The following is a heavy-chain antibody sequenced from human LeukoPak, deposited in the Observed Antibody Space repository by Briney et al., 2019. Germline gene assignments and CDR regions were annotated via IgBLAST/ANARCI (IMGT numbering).Heavy chain of an antibody. D-gene: IGHD3-10*01. CDR1: GGSFSGYY. J-gene: IGHJ4*02. CDR2: IDHSGST. Sequence: SETLSLTCAVYGGSFSGYYWSWIRQPPGKGLEWIGEIDHSGSTNYNPSLKSRVTISVDTSKNQFSLKLSSVTAADTAVYYCARHRRVRGVISFARGGIHYFDYWGQGTLVTVSS. CDR3: ARHRRVRGVISFARGGIHYFDY. V-gene: IGHV4-34*01.